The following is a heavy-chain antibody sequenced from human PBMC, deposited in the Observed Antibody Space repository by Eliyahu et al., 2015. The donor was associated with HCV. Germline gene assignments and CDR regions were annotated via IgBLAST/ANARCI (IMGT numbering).Heavy chain of an antibody. V-gene: IGHV4-39*01. D-gene: IGHD2-15*01. Sequence: QLQLQESGPGLVKPSETLSLTCTVPGGSIXSGSYYWGWIRQPPGKGLEWIGSIYYSGSTYYNPSLKSRVTISVDTSKNQFSLKLSSVTAADTAVYYCARQPIVVVVAAPDYWGQGTLVTVSS. CDR3: ARQPIVVVVAAPDY. CDR1: GGSIXSGSYY. CDR2: IYYSGST. J-gene: IGHJ4*02.